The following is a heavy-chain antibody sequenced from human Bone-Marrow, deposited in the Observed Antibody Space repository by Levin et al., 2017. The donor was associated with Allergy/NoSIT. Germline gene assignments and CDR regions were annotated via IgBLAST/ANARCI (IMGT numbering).Heavy chain of an antibody. CDR2: ITWLSNTL. D-gene: IGHD2-15*01. J-gene: IGHJ5*01. CDR1: GFSVDDYG. CDR3: AKGGGSGGGTADKNWFDS. Sequence: SLKISCAASGFSVDDYGMHWVRQAPGKGLEWVSGITWLSNTLGYADSVKGRFTISRDNANNSLYLQMNSLRPDDTALYYCAKGGGSGGGTADKNWFDSWGRGTLVTVSS. V-gene: IGHV3-9*01.